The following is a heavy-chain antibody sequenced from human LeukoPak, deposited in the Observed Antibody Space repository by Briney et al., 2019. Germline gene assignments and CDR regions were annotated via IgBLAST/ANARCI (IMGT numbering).Heavy chain of an antibody. CDR3: ARDDPYYGMDV. J-gene: IGHJ6*02. Sequence: GGSLRLSCAASGFTFSSYAMHWVRQAPGKGLEWEAVISYDGSNKYYADSVKGRFTISRDNSKNTLYLQMNSLRAEDTAVYYCARDDPYYGMDVWGQGTTVTVSS. V-gene: IGHV3-30-3*01. CDR2: ISYDGSNK. CDR1: GFTFSSYA.